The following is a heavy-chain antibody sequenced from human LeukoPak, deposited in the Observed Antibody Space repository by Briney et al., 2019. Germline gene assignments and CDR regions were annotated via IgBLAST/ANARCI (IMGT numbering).Heavy chain of an antibody. J-gene: IGHJ4*02. CDR1: GYTFTSYG. CDR2: ISPYNGNT. V-gene: IGHV1-18*01. CDR3: ARDGRFGELFDY. D-gene: IGHD3-10*01. Sequence: ASVTVSCKASGYTFTSYGISWVRQAPGQGLEWMGWISPYNGNTNYAHKLQGRVTMTTDTSTSTAYMELRSLRSDDTALYYCARDGRFGELFDYWGQGTLVTVSS.